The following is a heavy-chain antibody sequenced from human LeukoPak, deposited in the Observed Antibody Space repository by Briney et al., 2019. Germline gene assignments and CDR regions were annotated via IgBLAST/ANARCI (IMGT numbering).Heavy chain of an antibody. CDR1: GGSISSSSYY. D-gene: IGHD3-22*01. CDR2: IYYSGGT. J-gene: IGHJ4*02. V-gene: IGHV4-39*07. CDR3: ARGRGGYYYDSSGYYTILWFDY. Sequence: SETLSLTCTVSGGSISSSSYYWGWIRQPPGKGLEWIGSIYYSGGTYYNPSLKSRVTISVDTSKNQFSLKLSSVTAADTAVYYCARGRGGYYYDSSGYYTILWFDYWGQGTLVTVSS.